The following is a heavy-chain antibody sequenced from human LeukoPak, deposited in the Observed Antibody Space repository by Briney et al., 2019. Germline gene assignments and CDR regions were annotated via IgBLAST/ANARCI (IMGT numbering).Heavy chain of an antibody. CDR3: ARGYSYGLEAYFDY. D-gene: IGHD5-18*01. Sequence: KPSETLSLTCTVSGGPISSYYWSWIRQPPGKGLEWIGYIYYSGSTNYNPSLKSRVTISVDTSKNQFSLKLSSVTAADTAVYYCARGYSYGLEAYFDYWGQGTLVTVSS. CDR1: GGPISSYY. V-gene: IGHV4-59*01. J-gene: IGHJ4*02. CDR2: IYYSGST.